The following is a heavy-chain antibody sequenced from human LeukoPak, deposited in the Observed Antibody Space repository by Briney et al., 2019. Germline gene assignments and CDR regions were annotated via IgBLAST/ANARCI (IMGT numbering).Heavy chain of an antibody. CDR3: ARDLDGSGYKAYYFDY. CDR1: GFTFSSYG. Sequence: GGSLRLSCAASGFTFSSYGMSWVRQAPGKGLEWVSAISGSGGSTYYADSVKGRFTISRDNSKNSLYLQMNSLRAEDTAVYYCARDLDGSGYKAYYFDYWGQGTLVTVSS. V-gene: IGHV3-23*01. D-gene: IGHD3-22*01. CDR2: ISGSGGST. J-gene: IGHJ4*02.